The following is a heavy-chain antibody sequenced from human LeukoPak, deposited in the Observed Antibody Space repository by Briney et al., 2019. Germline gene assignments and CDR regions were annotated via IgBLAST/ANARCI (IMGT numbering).Heavy chain of an antibody. V-gene: IGHV1-18*01. Sequence: ASVKVSCKASGYTFTSYGISWVRQAPGQGLEWMGWISAYNGNTHYAQKLQGRVTMTTDTSTSTAYMELRSLRSDDTAVYYCARAASRVVPAAMGGNWFDPWGQGTLVTVSS. CDR3: ARAASRVVPAAMGGNWFDP. CDR2: ISAYNGNT. D-gene: IGHD2-2*01. J-gene: IGHJ5*02. CDR1: GYTFTSYG.